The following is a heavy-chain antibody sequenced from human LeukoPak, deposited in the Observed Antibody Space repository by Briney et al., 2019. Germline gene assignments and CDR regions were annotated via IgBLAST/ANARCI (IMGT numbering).Heavy chain of an antibody. CDR1: GGSISSSSYY. J-gene: IGHJ3*02. D-gene: IGHD2-2*01. CDR3: VRTGLSDRIVPAAERADDACDM. Sequence: SETLSLTCTVSGGSISSSSYYWGWIRQPPGKGLERIGSLYYSGSTYHNPSLQRRVTVSVDTSENQFSVELRSVAAADTAVYFCVRTGLSDRIVPAAERADDACDMWGQGTMVTVSS. V-gene: IGHV4-39*07. CDR2: LYYSGST.